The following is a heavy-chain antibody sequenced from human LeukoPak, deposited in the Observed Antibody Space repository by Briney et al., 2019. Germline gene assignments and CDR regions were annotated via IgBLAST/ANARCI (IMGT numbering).Heavy chain of an antibody. CDR2: IYYSGST. CDR1: GGSISSYY. V-gene: IGHV4-59*08. J-gene: IGHJ4*02. D-gene: IGHD3-22*01. CDR3: ARYARRGRSSYYYDSSGYYYVSGFDY. Sequence: PSETLSLTCTVSGGSISSYYWSWIRQPPGKGLEWIGYIYYSGSTNYNPSLKSRVTISVDTSKNQFSLKLSSVTAADTAVYYCARYARRGRSSYYYDSSGYYYVSGFDYWGQGTLVTVSS.